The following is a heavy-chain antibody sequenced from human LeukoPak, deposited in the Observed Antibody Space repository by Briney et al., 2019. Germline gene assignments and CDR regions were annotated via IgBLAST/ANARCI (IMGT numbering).Heavy chain of an antibody. J-gene: IGHJ5*02. V-gene: IGHV3-23*01. CDR3: AKDCAGTSPGEEFDP. Sequence: TGGSLRLSCAASGFTFSSYAMSWVRQAPGKGLEWVSVISDSGGSTYYADSVKGRFTISRDNAKNTLYLQMNSLRAEDTAVYYCAKDCAGTSPGEEFDPWGQGTLVTVSS. D-gene: IGHD1-7*01. CDR2: ISDSGGST. CDR1: GFTFSSYA.